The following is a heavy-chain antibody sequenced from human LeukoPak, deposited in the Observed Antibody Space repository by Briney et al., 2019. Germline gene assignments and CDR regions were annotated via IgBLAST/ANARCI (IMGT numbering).Heavy chain of an antibody. CDR3: ARSYSSSWGRAWFDP. J-gene: IGHJ5*02. D-gene: IGHD6-13*01. V-gene: IGHV4-34*01. Sequence: SETESLTCAVYGGSFSGYYWSWVRQPPGKGLEWIGEINHSGSTNYNPSLKSRVTISVDTSKNQFSLKLSSVTAADTAVYYCARSYSSSWGRAWFDPWGQGTLVTVSS. CDR1: GGSFSGYY. CDR2: INHSGST.